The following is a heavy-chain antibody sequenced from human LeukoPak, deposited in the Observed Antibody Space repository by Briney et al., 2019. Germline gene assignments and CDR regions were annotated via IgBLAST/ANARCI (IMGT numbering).Heavy chain of an antibody. CDR1: GYSFTSYW. Sequence: GESLKISCKGSGYSFTSYWIGCVRQMHGKGLEWLGIIYPGDSDTRYSPSFQGQVTISADKSISTAYLQSSSLKASSTAMYHCARLASMAARPDDYWGRGTLLSVSS. CDR2: IYPGDSDT. V-gene: IGHV5-51*01. CDR3: ARLASMAARPDDY. J-gene: IGHJ4*02. D-gene: IGHD6-6*01.